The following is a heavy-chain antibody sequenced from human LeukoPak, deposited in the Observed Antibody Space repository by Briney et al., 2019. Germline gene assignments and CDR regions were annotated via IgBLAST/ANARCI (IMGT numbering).Heavy chain of an antibody. CDR2: INHSGST. CDR1: GGSFSGYY. V-gene: IGHV4-34*01. CDR3: ARTTMIAHATNY. Sequence: KPSETLSLTCAVYGGSFSGYYWSWVRQPPGKGLEWIGEINHSGSTNYNPSLKSRVTISVDTSKNQFSLKLSSVTAADTAVYYCARTTMIAHATNYWGQGTLVTVSS. J-gene: IGHJ4*02. D-gene: IGHD3-22*01.